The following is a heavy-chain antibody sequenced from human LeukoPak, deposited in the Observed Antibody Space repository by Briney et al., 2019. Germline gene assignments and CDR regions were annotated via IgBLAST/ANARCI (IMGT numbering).Heavy chain of an antibody. D-gene: IGHD6-13*01. V-gene: IGHV3-23*01. CDR1: GFTFSSYA. Sequence: GFPRLSCAASGFTFSSYAMSWVRQAPGKGLEWVSAISGSGGSTYYADSVKGRFTISRDNSKNTLYLQMNSLRAEDTAVYYCAKDREQLVRGVWFDPWGQGTLVTVSS. J-gene: IGHJ5*02. CDR2: ISGSGGST. CDR3: AKDREQLVRGVWFDP.